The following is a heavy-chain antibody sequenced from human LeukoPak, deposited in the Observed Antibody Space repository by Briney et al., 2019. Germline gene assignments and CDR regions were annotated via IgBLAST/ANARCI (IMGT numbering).Heavy chain of an antibody. J-gene: IGHJ4*02. Sequence: NPSETLSLTCTVSGVSITSHYWSWIRQPPGQGLEWIGYIYSSGGTNYNPSLKSRVTIAGDTSKNQVSLKLRNVTAADTAVYYCAGGQQLDLDYWGQGTLVTVSS. CDR3: AGGQQLDLDY. CDR2: IYSSGGT. CDR1: GVSITSHY. D-gene: IGHD6-13*01. V-gene: IGHV4-4*08.